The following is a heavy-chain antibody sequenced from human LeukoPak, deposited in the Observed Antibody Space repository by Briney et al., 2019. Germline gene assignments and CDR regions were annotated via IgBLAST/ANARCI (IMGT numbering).Heavy chain of an antibody. V-gene: IGHV3-23*01. D-gene: IGHD3-16*01. CDR2: ITNSGGTT. CDR1: GFTFSSYA. J-gene: IGHJ4*02. Sequence: GGSLRLSCAASGFTFSSYAMSWVRQAPGKGLEWVSAITNSGGTTYYADSVKGRFTISRDNSKNTLYLQMNNLRAEDTAVYYCAKEPPHVSWLFDYWGQGTLVTVSS. CDR3: AKEPPHVSWLFDY.